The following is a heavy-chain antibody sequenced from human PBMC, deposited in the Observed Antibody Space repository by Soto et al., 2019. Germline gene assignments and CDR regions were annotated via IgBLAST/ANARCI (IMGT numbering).Heavy chain of an antibody. CDR1: GGSISSGGYY. CDR3: ARDVTDSSGPTLGMDV. V-gene: IGHV4-31*03. Sequence: NPSGTLSLTCTVSGGSISSGGYYWSWIRQHPGKGLEWIGYIYYSGSTYYNPSLKSRVTISVDTSKNQFSLKLSSVTAADTAVYYCARDVTDSSGPTLGMDVWGQGTTVTVSS. D-gene: IGHD6-19*01. CDR2: IYYSGST. J-gene: IGHJ6*02.